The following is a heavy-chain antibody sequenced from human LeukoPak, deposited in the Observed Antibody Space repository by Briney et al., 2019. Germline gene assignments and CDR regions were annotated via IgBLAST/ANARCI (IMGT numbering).Heavy chain of an antibody. CDR2: ISSSSSYI. J-gene: IGHJ6*03. D-gene: IGHD6-13*01. V-gene: IGHV3-21*01. Sequence: GGSLRLSCAASGFTFSSYSINWVRQAPGKGLEWVSSISSSSSYIYYADSVKGRFTISRDNAKNSLYLQMNSLRAEDTAVYYCARVERQQLDNYYYYMDVWGKGTTVTVSS. CDR3: ARVERQQLDNYYYYMDV. CDR1: GFTFSSYS.